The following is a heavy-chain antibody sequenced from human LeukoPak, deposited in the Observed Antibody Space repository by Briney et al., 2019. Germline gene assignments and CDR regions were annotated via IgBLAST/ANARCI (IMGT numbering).Heavy chain of an antibody. CDR3: ARDYSIISSVGFYFDN. V-gene: IGHV3-74*01. Sequence: GGSLRLSCAASGFTFSGYWMHWVRQAPGKGLVWVSRINSDGSSTSYADSVKGRFTISGDNAKNTLYLQMNSLRAEDTAVYYCARDYSIISSVGFYFDNWGQGSLVTVSS. CDR1: GFTFSGYW. D-gene: IGHD2-21*01. J-gene: IGHJ4*02. CDR2: INSDGSST.